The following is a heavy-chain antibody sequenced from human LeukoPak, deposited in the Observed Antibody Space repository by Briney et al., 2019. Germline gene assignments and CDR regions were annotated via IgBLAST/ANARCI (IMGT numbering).Heavy chain of an antibody. D-gene: IGHD6-6*01. V-gene: IGHV4-39*07. CDR3: AREMDSSSGYYYYYYMDV. Sequence: SETLSLTCTVSGGSISSSSYYWGWIRQPPGKGLEWIGSIYYSGSTYYNPSLKSRVTISVDTSKNQFSLKLSSVTAADTAVYYCAREMDSSSGYYYYYYMDVWGKGTTVTVSS. CDR2: IYYSGST. CDR1: GGSISSSSYY. J-gene: IGHJ6*03.